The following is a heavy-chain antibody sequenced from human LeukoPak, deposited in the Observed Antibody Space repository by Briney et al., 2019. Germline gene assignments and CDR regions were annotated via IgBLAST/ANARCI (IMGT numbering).Heavy chain of an antibody. CDR1: GFTFSSYS. Sequence: GRSPRLSCAASGFTFSSYSMNWVRQAPGKGLEWVSSIDFTSRYIYNADSVKGRFTTSRDNAKNSLDLQKNSLKVEDTAVYYCATPAAGPGAEYSLYWGQGTLVIVSS. CDR3: ATPAAGPGAEYSLY. D-gene: IGHD6-13*01. V-gene: IGHV3-21*01. J-gene: IGHJ1*01. CDR2: IDFTSRYI.